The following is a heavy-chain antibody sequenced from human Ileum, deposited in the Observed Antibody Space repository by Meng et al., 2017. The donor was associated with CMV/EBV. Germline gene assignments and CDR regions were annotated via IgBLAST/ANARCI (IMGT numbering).Heavy chain of an antibody. D-gene: IGHD2-15*01. Sequence: GESLKISCAASGFTFSGSAMHWVRQASGKGLEWVGRIRSKANSYATAYAASVKGRFTISRDDSKNTAYLQMNSLKTEDTAVYYCTTQDIVVVVANGMDVWGQGTTVTSP. J-gene: IGHJ6*02. V-gene: IGHV3-73*01. CDR2: IRSKANSYAT. CDR3: TTQDIVVVVANGMDV. CDR1: GFTFSGSA.